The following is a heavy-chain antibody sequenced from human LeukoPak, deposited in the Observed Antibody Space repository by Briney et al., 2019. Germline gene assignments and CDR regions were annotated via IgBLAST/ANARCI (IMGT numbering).Heavy chain of an antibody. D-gene: IGHD6-19*01. CDR1: GGSISSYY. CDR3: ARFSSGWYLTYYFDY. Sequence: SETLSLTCTVSGGSISSYYRSWIRQPAGKGLEWIGRIYTSGSTNYNPSLKSRVTMSVDTSKNQFSLKLSSVTAADTAVYYCARFSSGWYLTYYFDYWGQGTLVTVSS. CDR2: IYTSGST. J-gene: IGHJ4*02. V-gene: IGHV4-4*07.